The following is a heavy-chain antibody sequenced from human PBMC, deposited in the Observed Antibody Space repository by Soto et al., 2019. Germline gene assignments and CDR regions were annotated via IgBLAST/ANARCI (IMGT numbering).Heavy chain of an antibody. CDR1: GGTFSSYA. V-gene: IGHV1-69*01. D-gene: IGHD2-21*01. CDR3: AGGEVIAGQLDN. J-gene: IGHJ4*02. CDR2: IIPIFGTA. Sequence: QVQLVQSGAEVKKPGSSVKVSCKASGGTFSSYAISWVRQAPGQGLEWMGGIIPIFGTANYAQNFQGRVEITADASTSTAYMELSCVRSADTAVYYWAGGEVIAGQLDNWGQGTLVTVSA.